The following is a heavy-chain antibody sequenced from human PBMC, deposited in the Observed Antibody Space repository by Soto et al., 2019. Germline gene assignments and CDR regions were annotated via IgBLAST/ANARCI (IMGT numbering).Heavy chain of an antibody. J-gene: IGHJ5*02. D-gene: IGHD3-10*01. CDR2: INPSGGST. CDR1: GYTFTGYY. V-gene: IGHV1-46*01. Sequence: ASVKVSCKASGYTFTGYYMHWVRQAPGQGLEWMGIINPSGGSTSYAQKFQGRVTMTRDTSTSTVYMELSSLRSEDTAVYYCASEYGSGNNWFDPWGQGTLVTVSS. CDR3: ASEYGSGNNWFDP.